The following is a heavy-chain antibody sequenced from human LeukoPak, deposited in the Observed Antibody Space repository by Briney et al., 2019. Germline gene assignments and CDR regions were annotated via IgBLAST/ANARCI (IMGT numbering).Heavy chain of an antibody. CDR1: GFTFSSYW. D-gene: IGHD6-19*01. V-gene: IGHV3-7*01. Sequence: GGSLRFSCAASGFTFSSYWMSWVRQAPGKGLEWVANIRPDGSEKYYVDSVKGRFTISRDNAKNSLYLQMNSLRAEDTAVYYCAIQQWLASPIDYWGQGTLVTV. CDR3: AIQQWLASPIDY. CDR2: IRPDGSEK. J-gene: IGHJ4*02.